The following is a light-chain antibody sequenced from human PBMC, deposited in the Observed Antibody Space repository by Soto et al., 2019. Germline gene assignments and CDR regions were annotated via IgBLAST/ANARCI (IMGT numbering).Light chain of an antibody. J-gene: IGKJ2*01. CDR1: QRITNY. Sequence: IQMTQSPSSLSASVGDKVTITCRASQRITNYLNWCQQKPGEAPKLLISTSGTLQRGVPSRFSGSGSGTDFTLTITALRPEDFATYFCQQTYSTPYTFGQGTKLEIK. CDR3: QQTYSTPYT. CDR2: TSG. V-gene: IGKV1-39*01.